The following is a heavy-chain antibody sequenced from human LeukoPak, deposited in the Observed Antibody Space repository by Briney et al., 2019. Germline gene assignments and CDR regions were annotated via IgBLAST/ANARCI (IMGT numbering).Heavy chain of an antibody. CDR2: ISYDGSNK. D-gene: IGHD3-22*01. CDR3: AKYGYYYDSSGYYGNDY. Sequence: PGGSLRLSCAASGFTFSSYGMHWVRQAPGKGLEWVAVISYDGSNKYYADSVKGRFTISRDNSKNTLYLQMNSLRAEDTAVYYCAKYGYYYDSSGYYGNDYWGQGTLVTVSS. V-gene: IGHV3-30*18. J-gene: IGHJ4*02. CDR1: GFTFSSYG.